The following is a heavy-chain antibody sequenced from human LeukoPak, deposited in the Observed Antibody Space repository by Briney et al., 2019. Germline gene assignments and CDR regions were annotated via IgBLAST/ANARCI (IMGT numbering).Heavy chain of an antibody. CDR2: INPNSGGT. J-gene: IGHJ4*02. CDR1: GYTFTGYY. V-gene: IGHV1-2*02. Sequence: ASVNVSCKASGYTFTGYYMHWVRQAPGQGLEWMGWINPNSGGTNYAQKFQGRVTMPRDTSISTAYMELSRLRSDDTAVYYCARGLGAAAGRVFDYWGQGTLVTVSS. CDR3: ARGLGAAAGRVFDY. D-gene: IGHD6-13*01.